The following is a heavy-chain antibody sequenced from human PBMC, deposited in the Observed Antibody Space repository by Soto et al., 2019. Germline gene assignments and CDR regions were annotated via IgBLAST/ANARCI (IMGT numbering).Heavy chain of an antibody. J-gene: IGHJ3*02. CDR2: ISYDGSNK. CDR3: AKEAHRGSSGWHDAFDI. Sequence: GGSLRLSCAASGFTFSSYGMHWVRQAPGKGLEWVAVISYDGSNKYYADSVKGRFTISRDNSKNTLYLQMNSLRAEDTAVYYCAKEAHRGSSGWHDAFDIWGQGTMVTVSS. D-gene: IGHD6-19*01. V-gene: IGHV3-30*18. CDR1: GFTFSSYG.